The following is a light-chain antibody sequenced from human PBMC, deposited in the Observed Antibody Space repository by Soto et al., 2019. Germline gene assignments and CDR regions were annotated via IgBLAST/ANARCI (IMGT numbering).Light chain of an antibody. J-gene: IGLJ3*02. CDR2: SAY. CDR1: SGSVSASYG. Sequence: QAVVTQEPSFSVSPGGTVTLTCGLSSGSVSASYGPSWYQQTPGQAPRMLIYSAYTRSSGVPDRFSGSILGNKAALTITGAQADDESDYYCVLYLGSGIWVFGGGTKLTVL. CDR3: VLYLGSGIWV. V-gene: IGLV8-61*01.